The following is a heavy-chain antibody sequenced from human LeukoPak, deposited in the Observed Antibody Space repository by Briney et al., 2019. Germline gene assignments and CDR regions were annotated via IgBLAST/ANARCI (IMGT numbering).Heavy chain of an antibody. CDR2: IYHSGST. CDR3: ARITYYYDSSGYYYVDY. CDR1: GYSISSGYY. V-gene: IGHV4-38-2*01. D-gene: IGHD3-22*01. J-gene: IGHJ4*02. Sequence: SETLSLTCAVSGYSISSGYYWGWIRQPPGKGLEWIGSIYHSGSTYYNPSLKSRVTRSVDTSKNQFSLKLSSVTAADTAVYYCARITYYYDSSGYYYVDYWGQGTLVTVSS.